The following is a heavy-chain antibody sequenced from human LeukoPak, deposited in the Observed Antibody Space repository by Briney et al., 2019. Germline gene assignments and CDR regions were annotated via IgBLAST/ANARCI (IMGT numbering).Heavy chain of an antibody. V-gene: IGHV4-39*01. D-gene: IGHD2-15*01. CDR2: IYYNEDT. J-gene: IGHJ3*01. CDR1: GVSIYSSTYY. Sequence: SETLSLTCTVSGVSIYSSTYYWAWIRQPPGKGLEFIGSIYYNEDTFQNPSLKSRLTISVDTSANQFSLRLSSVTAADTPVYYCARQLAAGNDGFDVWGQGTMVTVFS. CDR3: ARQLAAGNDGFDV.